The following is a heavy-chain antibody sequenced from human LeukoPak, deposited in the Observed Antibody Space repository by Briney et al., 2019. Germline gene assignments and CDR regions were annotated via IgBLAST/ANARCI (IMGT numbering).Heavy chain of an antibody. D-gene: IGHD6-13*01. CDR2: IYSDETT. V-gene: IGHV3-66*04. Sequence: PGGSLRLSCAASGLTVSGNYMSWVRQAPGKGLEWVSIIYSDETTAYPDSVKGRFTISRDNSKNMLYLQMNSLRAEDTAVCYCARRITTSGLYYFDLWGQGTLVTVSS. CDR3: ARRITTSGLYYFDL. CDR1: GLTVSGNY. J-gene: IGHJ4*02.